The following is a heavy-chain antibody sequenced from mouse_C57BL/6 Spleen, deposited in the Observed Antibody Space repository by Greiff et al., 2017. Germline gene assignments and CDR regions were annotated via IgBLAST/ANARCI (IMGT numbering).Heavy chain of an antibody. CDR3: ARMPDGYYSAMDY. CDR2: ISSGSSTI. J-gene: IGHJ4*01. Sequence: EVKLVESGGGLVKPGGSLKLSCAASGFTFSDYGMHWVRQAPEKGLEWVAYISSGSSTIYYADTVKGRFTISRDNAKNTLFLQMTSLRSEDTAMYYCARMPDGYYSAMDYWGQGTSVTVSS. D-gene: IGHD2-3*01. V-gene: IGHV5-17*01. CDR1: GFTFSDYG.